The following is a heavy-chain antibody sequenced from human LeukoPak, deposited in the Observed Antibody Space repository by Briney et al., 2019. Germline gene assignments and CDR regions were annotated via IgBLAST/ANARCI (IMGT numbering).Heavy chain of an antibody. CDR2: IIPIFGTA. Sequence: ASVKVSCKASGGTFSSYAISWVRQAPGQGIEWMGGIIPIFGTANYAQKFQGRVTITADQSTSTAYMELSSLRSQDTAVYYCARSSGWNSFDYWGQGTLVTVSS. D-gene: IGHD6-19*01. CDR1: GGTFSSYA. V-gene: IGHV1-69*13. CDR3: ARSSGWNSFDY. J-gene: IGHJ4*02.